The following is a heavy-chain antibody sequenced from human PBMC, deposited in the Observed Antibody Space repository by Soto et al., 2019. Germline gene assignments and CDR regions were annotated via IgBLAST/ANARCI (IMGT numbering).Heavy chain of an antibody. D-gene: IGHD1-7*01. CDR3: ASPNWNYNY. CDR1: GGSISSSSYY. CDR2: IYYSGSI. Sequence: PSETLSLTCTVSGGSISSSSYYWGWIRQPPGEGLEWIGSIYYSGSIYYNPSLKSRVTISVDTSKNQFSLKLSSVTAADTAVYYCASPNWNYNYWGQGTLVTVS. J-gene: IGHJ4*02. V-gene: IGHV4-39*01.